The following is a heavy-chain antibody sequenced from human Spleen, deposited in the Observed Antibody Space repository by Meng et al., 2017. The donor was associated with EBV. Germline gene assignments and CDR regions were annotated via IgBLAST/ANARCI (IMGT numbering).Heavy chain of an antibody. D-gene: IGHD5-12*01. V-gene: IGHV4-39*02. CDR1: RGSISSSNSY. CDR2: IFHSGTT. CDR3: ARGLVVATTSLNYDY. Sequence: HPRSPGSGPGRMIPSDTLSPPFTVPRGSISSSNSYWTWIRQPPGKGLEWIGEIFHSGTTYYNSSLKSRVTISVDTSENHFSLKLTSVAAADTAIYYCARGLVVATTSLNYDYWGQGTLVTVSS. J-gene: IGHJ4*02.